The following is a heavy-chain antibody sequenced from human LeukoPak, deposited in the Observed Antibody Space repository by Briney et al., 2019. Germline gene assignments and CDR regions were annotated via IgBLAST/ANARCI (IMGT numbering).Heavy chain of an antibody. CDR2: IYSRDGST. V-gene: IGHV1-46*01. CDR1: GYTFTSNY. J-gene: IGHJ4*02. CDR3: ARDQEGFDY. Sequence: ASVKVSCKASGYTFTSNYIHWVRQAPGQGLEWMGMIYSRDGSTSYAQKFQGRVTVTRDTSTSTVHMELSGLRSEDTAVYYCARDQEGFDYWGQGTLVTVSS.